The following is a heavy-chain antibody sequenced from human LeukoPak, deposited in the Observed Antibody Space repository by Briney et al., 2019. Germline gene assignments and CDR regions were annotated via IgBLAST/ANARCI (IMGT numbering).Heavy chain of an antibody. V-gene: IGHV3-23*01. D-gene: IGHD6-13*01. Sequence: GGSLRLSCAASGFNFSSYAMSWVRQAPGKGLEWVAGISGSGSTTYYADSVKGRFTISRDNSKNTLHLQMNSLRAEDTAVYYCAKPLSAASGTDFDNWGQGTLVTVSS. CDR2: ISGSGSTT. CDR1: GFNFSSYA. J-gene: IGHJ4*02. CDR3: AKPLSAASGTDFDN.